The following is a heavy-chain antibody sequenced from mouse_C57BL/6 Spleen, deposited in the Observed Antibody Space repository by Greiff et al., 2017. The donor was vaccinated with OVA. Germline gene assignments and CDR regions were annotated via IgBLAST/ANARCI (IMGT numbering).Heavy chain of an antibody. J-gene: IGHJ3*01. V-gene: IGHV1-82*01. CDR1: GYAFSSSW. CDR2: IYPGDGDT. CDR3: ARSEWATWFAY. Sequence: VQLQQSGPELVKPGASVKISCKASGYAFSSSWMNWVKQRPGKGLVWIGRIYPGDGDTNYNGKFKGKATLTADKSSSTAYMQLSSLTSEDSAVYFCARSEWATWFAYWGQGTLVTVSA. D-gene: IGHD1-3*01.